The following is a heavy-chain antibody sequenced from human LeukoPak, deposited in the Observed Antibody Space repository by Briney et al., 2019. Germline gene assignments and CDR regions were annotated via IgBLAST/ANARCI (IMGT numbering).Heavy chain of an antibody. CDR2: INSDGRST. CDR3: ARGWDGYSYGI. Sequence: GGSLRHSCAASGFTFSSFGMHWVRQAPGKGLVWVSRINSDGRSTNYADSVKGRFTISRDNAKNTVFLQMSSLRDEDTAVYYGARGWDGYSYGIWGQGTLVTVS. D-gene: IGHD5-18*01. J-gene: IGHJ4*02. V-gene: IGHV3-74*01. CDR1: GFTFSSFG.